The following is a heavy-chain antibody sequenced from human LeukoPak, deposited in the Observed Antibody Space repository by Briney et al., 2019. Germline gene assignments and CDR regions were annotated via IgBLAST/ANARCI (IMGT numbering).Heavy chain of an antibody. CDR1: GGTFSSYA. CDR3: ARDLSTVGSGSYSFYY. CDR2: IIPIFGTA. Sequence: ASVKLSCTASGGTFSSYAISWVRQAPGQGLEWVGGIIPIFGTANYAQKFQGRVTITADESTSTAYTELSSLRSEDTAVYYCARDLSTVGSGSYSFYYWGQGTLVTVSS. J-gene: IGHJ4*02. V-gene: IGHV1-69*13. D-gene: IGHD3-10*01.